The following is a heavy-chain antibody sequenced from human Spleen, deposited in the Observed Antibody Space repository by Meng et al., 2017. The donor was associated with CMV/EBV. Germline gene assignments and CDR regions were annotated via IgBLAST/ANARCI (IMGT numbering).Heavy chain of an antibody. J-gene: IGHJ4*02. CDR1: GGSVSNSNYY. CDR3: ARASSGWYYFDY. Sequence: TVSGGSVSNSNYYWSWIRQPPGKGLEWIGYVYRSGSTNYNPSLKSRVTISVDTSKNQFSLKLSSVTAADTAVYYCARASSGWYYFDYWGQGTLVTVSS. CDR2: VYRSGST. V-gene: IGHV4-61*01. D-gene: IGHD6-19*01.